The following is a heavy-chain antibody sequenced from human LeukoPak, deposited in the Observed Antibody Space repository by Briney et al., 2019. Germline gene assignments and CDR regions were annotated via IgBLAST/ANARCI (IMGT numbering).Heavy chain of an antibody. Sequence: GGSLRLSCAASGFTFSSYDMHWVRQAPGKGLEWVAFIQYDESTKYYADSLKGRFTISRDNSKNTLYLQMSSLRTEDTAVYYCARDSIRQQLYYFDYWGQGTLVTVSS. V-gene: IGHV3-30*02. CDR3: ARDSIRQQLYYFDY. D-gene: IGHD6-13*01. CDR1: GFTFSSYD. J-gene: IGHJ4*02. CDR2: IQYDESTK.